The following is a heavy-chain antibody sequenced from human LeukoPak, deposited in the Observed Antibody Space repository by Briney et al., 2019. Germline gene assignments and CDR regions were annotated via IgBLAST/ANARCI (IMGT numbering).Heavy chain of an antibody. D-gene: IGHD5-12*01. Sequence: ASVKVSCKASGYTFTSYGISWVRQAPGQGLEWMGWINPNSGGTNYAQKFQGRVTMTRDTSISTAYMELSRLRSDDTAVYYCARVNKIGMVATLGYWGQGTLVTVSS. CDR2: INPNSGGT. CDR1: GYTFTSYG. J-gene: IGHJ4*02. V-gene: IGHV1-2*02. CDR3: ARVNKIGMVATLGY.